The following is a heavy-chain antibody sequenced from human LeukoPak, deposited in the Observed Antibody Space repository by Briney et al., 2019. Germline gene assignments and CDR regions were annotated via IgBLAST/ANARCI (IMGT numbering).Heavy chain of an antibody. CDR2: ISAYNGNT. D-gene: IGHD5-24*01. CDR1: GGTFSSYA. Sequence: ASVKVSCKASGGTFSSYAISWVRQAPGQGLEWMGWISAYNGNTNYAQKLQGRVTMTTDTSTSTAYMELRSLRSDDTAVYYCARGSEIRNYYYYYYMDVWGKGTTVTVSS. CDR3: ARGSEIRNYYYYYYMDV. J-gene: IGHJ6*03. V-gene: IGHV1-18*01.